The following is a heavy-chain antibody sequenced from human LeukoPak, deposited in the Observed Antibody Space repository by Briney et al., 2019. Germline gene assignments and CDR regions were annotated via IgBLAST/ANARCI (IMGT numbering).Heavy chain of an antibody. D-gene: IGHD4-11*01. CDR2: IYHSGST. J-gene: IGHJ4*02. Sequence: SETLSLTCAVSGYSISSGYYWGWIRQPPGKGLEWIGSIYHSGSTYYNPSLKSRVTISVDTSKNQFSLKLSSVTAADMAVYYCARLQGFHSFDYWGQGTLVTVSS. CDR3: ARLQGFHSFDY. CDR1: GYSISSGYY. V-gene: IGHV4-38-2*01.